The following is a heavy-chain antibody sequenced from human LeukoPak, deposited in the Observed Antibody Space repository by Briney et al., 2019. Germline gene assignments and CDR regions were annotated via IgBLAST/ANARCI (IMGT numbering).Heavy chain of an antibody. V-gene: IGHV3-33*01. CDR3: ARGGYSGYPNPGEGYYFDY. CDR2: IWDDGSNK. D-gene: IGHD5-12*01. Sequence: GGSLRLSCAASGFTFSSYGMHWVRQAPGKGLEGVAVIWDDGSNKYYADSVKGRFTISRDNSKNTLYLQMNSLRAEDTAVYYCARGGYSGYPNPGEGYYFDYWGQGTLVTVSS. J-gene: IGHJ4*02. CDR1: GFTFSSYG.